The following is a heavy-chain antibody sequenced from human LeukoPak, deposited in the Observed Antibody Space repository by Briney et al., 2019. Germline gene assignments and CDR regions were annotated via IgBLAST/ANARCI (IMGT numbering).Heavy chain of an antibody. D-gene: IGHD4-17*01. CDR3: ARDTSTVTSYGMDV. CDR1: GFXFSSYS. V-gene: IGHV3-21*01. CDR2: ISSRSNYI. J-gene: IGHJ6*02. Sequence: GGSLRLSCAASGFXFSSYSINWVRQAPGKGLEWVSSISSRSNYIYYPDSVKGRFTISRDNAKNSLYLQMNSLRAEDTAVYYCARDTSTVTSYGMDVWGQGTTVTVSS.